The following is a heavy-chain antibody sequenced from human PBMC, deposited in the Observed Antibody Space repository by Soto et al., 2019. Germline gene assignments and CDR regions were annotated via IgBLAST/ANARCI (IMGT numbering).Heavy chain of an antibody. Sequence: GESLKISCAASGFTFSSYAMSWVRQAPGKGLEWVSAISGSGGSTYYPDSVKGRFTISRDNSKNTLYLQMNRLRAEDTAVYYCAKDTYYYDSSGYRDIDDAFDIWGQGTMVTVSS. D-gene: IGHD3-22*01. J-gene: IGHJ3*02. CDR2: ISGSGGST. CDR3: AKDTYYYDSSGYRDIDDAFDI. V-gene: IGHV3-23*01. CDR1: GFTFSSYA.